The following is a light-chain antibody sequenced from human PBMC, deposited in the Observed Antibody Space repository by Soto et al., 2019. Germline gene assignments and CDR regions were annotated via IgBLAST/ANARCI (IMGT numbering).Light chain of an antibody. CDR1: QSVSSSY. V-gene: IGKV3-20*01. Sequence: EIVLTQSPGTLSLSPGERATLSFRASQSVSSSYLAWYQQKHGQAPRILIYGASSRDTGIPDRFSGSGSGTDFTLTISRLEPEDFSVYYCQQYGSSPITFGQGTRLEIK. CDR2: GAS. CDR3: QQYGSSPIT. J-gene: IGKJ5*01.